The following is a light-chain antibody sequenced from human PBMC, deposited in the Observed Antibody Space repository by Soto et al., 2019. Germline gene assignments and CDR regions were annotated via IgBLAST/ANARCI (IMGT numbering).Light chain of an antibody. CDR3: SSVAGRSVFV. V-gene: IGLV2-8*01. J-gene: IGLJ1*01. Sequence: QSALTQPASVSGSPGQSITISCTGTSSDVGAYNYVSWYQQHPGKAPRLIVYEVTKRPSGVPDRFSGSRSGNTASLTVSGLQAEDEADYYCSSVAGRSVFVFGGGTKVTVL. CDR1: SSDVGAYNY. CDR2: EVT.